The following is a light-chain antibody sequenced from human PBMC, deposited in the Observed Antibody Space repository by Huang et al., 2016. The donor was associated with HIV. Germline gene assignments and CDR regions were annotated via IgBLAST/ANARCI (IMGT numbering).Light chain of an antibody. Sequence: IVLTQSPSSLSLSPGERATLSCRASQSVSHYLAWYQHKPGQPPRLLIYGASRRATDLPTRFNGTGSGTDFTLTISSLETEDSAVYYCQESDTWPRLTLGGGTKVEIK. CDR3: QESDTWPRLT. V-gene: IGKV3-11*01. CDR1: QSVSHY. CDR2: GAS. J-gene: IGKJ4*01.